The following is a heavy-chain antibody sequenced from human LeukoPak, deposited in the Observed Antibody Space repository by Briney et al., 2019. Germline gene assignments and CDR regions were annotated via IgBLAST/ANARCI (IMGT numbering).Heavy chain of an antibody. CDR2: ISGSGGST. J-gene: IGHJ6*02. CDR1: GFTFSSYA. Sequence: GGSLRLSCAASGFTFSSYAMSWVRQAPGKGLEWVSAISGSGGSTYYADSVKGRFTISRDNSKNTLYLQMNSPRAEDTAVYYCAKGACSSTSCYAGYYYYGMDVWGQGTTVTVSS. D-gene: IGHD2-2*01. V-gene: IGHV3-23*01. CDR3: AKGACSSTSCYAGYYYYGMDV.